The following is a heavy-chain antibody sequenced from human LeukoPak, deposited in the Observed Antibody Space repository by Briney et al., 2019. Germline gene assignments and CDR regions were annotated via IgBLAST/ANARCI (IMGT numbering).Heavy chain of an antibody. CDR1: GFTFSTFA. V-gene: IGHV3-23*01. Sequence: GGSLRLSCGGSGFTFSTFAMTWVRQAPGQGLEWVSTISGGGSTTYYADSVKGRFNISRDNPKNTLYLQMNSLRAEDTAVYYCAKDSDYTYAYVYWGQGTLVTVSS. D-gene: IGHD3-16*01. CDR2: ISGGGSTT. CDR3: AKDSDYTYAYVY. J-gene: IGHJ4*02.